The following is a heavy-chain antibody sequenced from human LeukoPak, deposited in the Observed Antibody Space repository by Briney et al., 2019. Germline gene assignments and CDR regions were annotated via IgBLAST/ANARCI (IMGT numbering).Heavy chain of an antibody. D-gene: IGHD3-10*01. J-gene: IGHJ6*02. Sequence: GGSLRLSCAASGFTFDDYAMPWVRQAPGKGLEWVSGINWNSGSIGYADSVKGRFTISRDNAKNSLYLQMNSPRAEDTALYYCVKDTGFHYYYGMDVWGQGTTVTVSS. CDR1: GFTFDDYA. CDR3: VKDTGFHYYYGMDV. V-gene: IGHV3-9*01. CDR2: INWNSGSI.